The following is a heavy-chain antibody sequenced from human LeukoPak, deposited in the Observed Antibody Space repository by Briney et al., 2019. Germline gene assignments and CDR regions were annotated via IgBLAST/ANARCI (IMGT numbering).Heavy chain of an antibody. Sequence: GESLKISCKYFGLNFNSYWIGWVRQMPGKGLGWMGIIYPDGSETQYSPAFQGQVTISADKSITTVYLQWGSLKASDTAIYFCARRRYDGSPHWVDPWGQGTLVTVSS. V-gene: IGHV5-51*01. CDR3: ARRRYDGSPHWVDP. J-gene: IGHJ5*02. D-gene: IGHD1-26*01. CDR2: IYPDGSET. CDR1: GLNFNSYW.